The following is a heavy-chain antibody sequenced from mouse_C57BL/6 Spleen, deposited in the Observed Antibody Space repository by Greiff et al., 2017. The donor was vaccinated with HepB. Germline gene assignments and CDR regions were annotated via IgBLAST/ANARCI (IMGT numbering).Heavy chain of an antibody. CDR2: INPNNGGT. V-gene: IGHV1-26*01. J-gene: IGHJ4*01. D-gene: IGHD2-12*01. CDR1: GYTFTGYY. Sequence: EVQLQQSGPELVKPGASVKISCKASGYTFTGYYMNWVKQSHGKSLEWIGDINPNNGGTSYNQKFKGKATLTVDKSSSTAYMELRSLTSEDSAVYYCARDDTTRLYAMDYWGQGTSVTVSS. CDR3: ARDDTTRLYAMDY.